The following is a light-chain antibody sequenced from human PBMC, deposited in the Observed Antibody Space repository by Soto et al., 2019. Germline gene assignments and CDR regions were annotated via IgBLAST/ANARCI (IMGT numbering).Light chain of an antibody. CDR3: QQRSDRPLT. Sequence: EIVLTQSPATLSLSPWERATLSCRASQSVSSYLAWYQQKPGQAPRLLIYDVSNRASGIPARFSGSGSETDFTLTISSLEPEDFAVYYCQQRSDRPLTFGQGTRLEIK. CDR2: DVS. V-gene: IGKV3-11*01. J-gene: IGKJ5*01. CDR1: QSVSSY.